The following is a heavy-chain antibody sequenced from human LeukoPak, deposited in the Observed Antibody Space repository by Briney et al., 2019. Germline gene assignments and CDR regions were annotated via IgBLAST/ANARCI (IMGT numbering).Heavy chain of an antibody. CDR1: GYTFTSYG. CDR2: ISAYNGNT. D-gene: IGHD6-6*01. CDR3: ARVATPLSSSPSGGPSFYYYYYMDV. Sequence: ASVKVSCKASGYTFTSYGISWVRQAPGQGLEWMGWISAYNGNTNYAQKLQGRVTMTTDTSTSTAYMELRSLRSDDTAVYYCARVATPLSSSPSGGPSFYYYYYMDVWGKGTTVTVSS. V-gene: IGHV1-18*01. J-gene: IGHJ6*03.